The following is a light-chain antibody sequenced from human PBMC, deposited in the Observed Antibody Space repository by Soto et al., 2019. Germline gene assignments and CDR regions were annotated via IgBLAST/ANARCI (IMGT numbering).Light chain of an antibody. V-gene: IGLV1-40*01. CDR3: QSYDSSLGISV. Sequence: QSVLTQPPSVSGAPGQRVTISCTGSSSNIGAGYDVHWYQQLPGTAPKLLIYGNSNRPSGVPDRFSGSQSGTSGSLAIIGLQAEDEADYYCQSYDSSLGISVFGGGTKLTVL. J-gene: IGLJ3*02. CDR1: SSNIGAGYD. CDR2: GNS.